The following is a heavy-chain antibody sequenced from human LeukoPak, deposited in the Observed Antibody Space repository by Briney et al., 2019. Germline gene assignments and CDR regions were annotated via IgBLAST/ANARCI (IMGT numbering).Heavy chain of an antibody. V-gene: IGHV4-34*01. CDR1: GGSFSGYY. J-gene: IGHJ5*02. CDR3: ARNWFDP. Sequence: PSETLSLTCAVYGGSFSGYYWSWIRQPPGKGLEWIGEINHSGSTNYNPSLKSRVTISVDTSKNQFSLKLSSVTAADTAVYYCARNWFDPWGQGTPVTVSS. CDR2: INHSGST.